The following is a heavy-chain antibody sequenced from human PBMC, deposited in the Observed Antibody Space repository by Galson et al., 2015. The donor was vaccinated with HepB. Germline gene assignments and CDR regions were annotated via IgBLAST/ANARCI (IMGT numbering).Heavy chain of an antibody. D-gene: IGHD2/OR15-2a*01. CDR2: ICYSGST. CDR3: VRESINAFDY. J-gene: IGHJ4*02. CDR1: GGSISSGGYY. V-gene: IGHV4-31*03. Sequence: TLSLTCTVSGGSISSGGYYWSWIRQHPGKGLEWIGNICYSGSTYYNPSLKSRVTISVDTSKSHFSLKLSSVTAADTAVYYCVRESINAFDYWGQGTLVTVSS.